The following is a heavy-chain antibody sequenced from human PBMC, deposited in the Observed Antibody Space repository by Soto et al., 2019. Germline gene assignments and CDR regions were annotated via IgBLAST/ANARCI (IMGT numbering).Heavy chain of an antibody. D-gene: IGHD5-12*01. CDR3: ARIGYSSSSFDY. J-gene: IGHJ4*02. CDR2: IKQDGSER. V-gene: IGHV3-7*01. CDR1: GFTFSNYW. Sequence: SSETLRLACAASGFTFSNYWMSWVRQAPGKGLEWVANIKQDGSERDYVDSVKGRLTISRDNAKNSLYVQVNSLRAEDTAVYYCARIGYSSSSFDYWGQGTLVTVSS.